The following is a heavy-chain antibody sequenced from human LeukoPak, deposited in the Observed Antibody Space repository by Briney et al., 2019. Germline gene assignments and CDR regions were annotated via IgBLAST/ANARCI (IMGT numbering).Heavy chain of an antibody. V-gene: IGHV4-34*01. Sequence: SEPLSLTCAVYGGSLSGYYWSWIRQPPGKGLEWIGEINHSGSTNYNPSLKSRVTISVDTSKNQFSLKLSSVTAADTAVYYCASRRAVAGRMDFDYWGQGTLVTVSS. CDR2: INHSGST. J-gene: IGHJ4*02. CDR1: GGSLSGYY. D-gene: IGHD6-19*01. CDR3: ASRRAVAGRMDFDY.